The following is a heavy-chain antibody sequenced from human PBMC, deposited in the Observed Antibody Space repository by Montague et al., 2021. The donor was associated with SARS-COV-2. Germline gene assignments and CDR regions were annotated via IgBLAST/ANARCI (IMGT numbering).Heavy chain of an antibody. J-gene: IGHJ4*02. D-gene: IGHD3-16*01. CDR2: IYSDGSGT. CDR1: GFIFSNYA. CDR3: AKSLIRFFDY. V-gene: IGHV3-23*03. Sequence: SLRLSCAASGFIFSNYAMSWVRQAPGKGLEWVSVIYSDGSGTHYADSVKGRSTISRDKVKNLVYLQMNSLRVEDTAVYYCAKSLIRFFDYWGQGTLVTVSS.